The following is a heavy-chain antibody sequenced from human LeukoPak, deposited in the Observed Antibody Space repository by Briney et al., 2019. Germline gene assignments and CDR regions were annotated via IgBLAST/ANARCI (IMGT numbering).Heavy chain of an antibody. CDR1: GFTFSSYA. J-gene: IGHJ6*02. Sequence: GGSLRLSCAASGFTFSSYAMSWVRQAPGKGLEWVSAISGSGGSTYYADSVKGRFTISRDNSKNTLYLQMNSLRAEDTAVYYCAKGRNLYYYSSMDVWGQGTTVTVSS. V-gene: IGHV3-23*01. CDR2: ISGSGGST. CDR3: AKGRNLYYYSSMDV.